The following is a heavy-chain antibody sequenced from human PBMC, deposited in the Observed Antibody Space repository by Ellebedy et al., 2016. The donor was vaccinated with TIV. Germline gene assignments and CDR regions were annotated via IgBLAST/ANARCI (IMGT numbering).Heavy chain of an antibody. Sequence: GGSLRLSXAASGFTFSNYAMTWVRQAPGKGLEWVSGISGSGGSTFYGDSVKGRFTISRDNAKNTLFLQMNSLRAEDTAVYYCAKDFRPGGGSSRGAFDSWGQGTLVTVSS. J-gene: IGHJ4*02. CDR3: AKDFRPGGGSSRGAFDS. CDR2: ISGSGGST. V-gene: IGHV3-23*01. D-gene: IGHD2-15*01. CDR1: GFTFSNYA.